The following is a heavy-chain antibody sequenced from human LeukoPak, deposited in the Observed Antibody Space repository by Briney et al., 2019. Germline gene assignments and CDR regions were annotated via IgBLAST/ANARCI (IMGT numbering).Heavy chain of an antibody. V-gene: IGHV1-2*02. CDR2: IKPDSGAT. CDR3: ARDHDYGPDY. Sequence: GASLKLSCKASGYTFTVHYLHWLRQAPGQGLEWMGWIKPDSGATNFAHNFQGRVTMTSVTSINTAYMELSSLTSDDTAVYYCARDHDYGPDYWGQGTLVTVSA. D-gene: IGHD4/OR15-4a*01. J-gene: IGHJ4*02. CDR1: GYTFTVHY.